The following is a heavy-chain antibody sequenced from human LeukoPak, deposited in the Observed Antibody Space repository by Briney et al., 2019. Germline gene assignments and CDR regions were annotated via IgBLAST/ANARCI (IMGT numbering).Heavy chain of an antibody. CDR1: GGTFSSYA. CDR2: IIPIFGTA. Sequence: SVKVSCKASGGTFSSYAISWVRQAPGQGLEWMGGIIPIFGTANYAQKFQGRVTITADESTSTAYMELSSLRSEDTAVYYCARESGGVVVPAAYDYWGQGTLVTVSS. J-gene: IGHJ4*02. D-gene: IGHD2-2*01. V-gene: IGHV1-69*01. CDR3: ARESGGVVVPAAYDY.